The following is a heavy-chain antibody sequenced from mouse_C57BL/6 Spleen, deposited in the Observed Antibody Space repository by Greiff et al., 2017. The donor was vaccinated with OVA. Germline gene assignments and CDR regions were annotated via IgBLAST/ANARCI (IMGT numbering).Heavy chain of an antibody. J-gene: IGHJ2*01. Sequence: DVKLQESGEGLVKPGGSLKLSCAASGFTFSSYAMSWVRQTPEKRLEWVAYISSGGDYIYYADTVKGRFTISRDNARNTLYLQMSSLKSEDTAMYYCTRSPYYGSSGDYFDYWGQGTTLTVSS. V-gene: IGHV5-9-1*02. CDR3: TRSPYYGSSGDYFDY. CDR1: GFTFSSYA. CDR2: ISSGGDYI. D-gene: IGHD1-1*01.